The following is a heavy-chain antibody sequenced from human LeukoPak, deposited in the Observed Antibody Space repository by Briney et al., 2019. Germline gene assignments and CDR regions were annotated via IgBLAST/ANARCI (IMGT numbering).Heavy chain of an antibody. CDR1: SGSISTSNYY. J-gene: IGHJ4*02. D-gene: IGHD5-18*01. CDR2: IFYSGST. Sequence: SETLSLTCTVSSGSISTSNYYWGWVRQPPGKALEWIGNIFYSGSTNYNPSLKSRVTISVDTSKNQFSLKLSSVTAADTAVYYCARRGRGYSYVNWGQGTLVTVSS. V-gene: IGHV4-39*01. CDR3: ARRGRGYSYVN.